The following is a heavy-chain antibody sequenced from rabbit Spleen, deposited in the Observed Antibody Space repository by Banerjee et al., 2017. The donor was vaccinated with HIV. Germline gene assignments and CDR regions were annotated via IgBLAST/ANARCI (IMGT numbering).Heavy chain of an antibody. CDR3: ASGYSDIYFNL. CDR1: GFSFSRGYD. Sequence: VESGGGLVKPGASLTLICTASGFSFSRGYDMCWVRQAPGKGLEWIACIYTDNSKTYYANWAKGRFTVSKTSSTTVTLQMTSLTAADTATYFCASGYSDIYFNLWGQGTLVTVS. D-gene: IGHD1-1*01. J-gene: IGHJ4*01. CDR2: IYTDNSKT. V-gene: IGHV1S40*01.